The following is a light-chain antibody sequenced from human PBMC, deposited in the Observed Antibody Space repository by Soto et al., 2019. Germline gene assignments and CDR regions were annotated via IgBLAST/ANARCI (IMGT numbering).Light chain of an antibody. CDR1: PDIDNS. CDR3: QQHDGRPTMT. J-gene: IGKJ5*01. V-gene: IGKV1-33*01. CDR2: AVS. Sequence: IQLTQSPSSLSASVGETVTITCRASPDIDNSLNWYQHKPGKAPKLLVYAVSFLETGVPSRFSGRGSGTVFSLTINSLQSDDFATYYCQQHDGRPTMTFGQGTRLDSK.